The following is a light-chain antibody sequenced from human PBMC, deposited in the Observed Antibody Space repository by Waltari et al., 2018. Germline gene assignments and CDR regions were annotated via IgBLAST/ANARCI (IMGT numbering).Light chain of an antibody. CDR2: GAS. CDR1: QSISRA. CDR3: QHYLRLPAT. Sequence: IVLTQSPGALSLSPGERATLSCRASQSISRALAWYQLKPGQAPRLLIFGASIRATDIPDRFSCSGSGTDFSLIIDRLEPEDFAVYFCQHYLRLPATFGQGTKVEI. J-gene: IGKJ1*01. V-gene: IGKV3-20*01.